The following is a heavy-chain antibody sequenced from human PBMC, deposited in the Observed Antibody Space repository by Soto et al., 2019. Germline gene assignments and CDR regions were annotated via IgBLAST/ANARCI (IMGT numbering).Heavy chain of an antibody. D-gene: IGHD5-18*01. V-gene: IGHV3-23*01. J-gene: IGHJ5*02. Sequence: GGSLRLSCAASGFTFSSYAMSWVRQAPGKGLEWVSAISGSGGSTYYADSVKGRFNISRDNSKNTLYLQMNSLRAEDTAVYYCAKDSAVSYEGWFDPWGQGTLVTVSS. CDR1: GFTFSSYA. CDR3: AKDSAVSYEGWFDP. CDR2: ISGSGGST.